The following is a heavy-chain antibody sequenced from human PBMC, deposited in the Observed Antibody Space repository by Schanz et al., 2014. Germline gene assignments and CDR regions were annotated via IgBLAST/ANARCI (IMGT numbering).Heavy chain of an antibody. D-gene: IGHD5-12*01. CDR1: GFTFSSYW. CDR3: ARDRPSGYALDF. Sequence: VQLVESGGGVVQPGGSLRLSCAASGFTFSSYWMSWVRQAPGKGLEWVAYISWSSSTIYYADSVKGRFTTSRDNAKKALYLQMNSLRAEDTAVYYCARDRPSGYALDFWGQGTLVTVSS. J-gene: IGHJ4*02. CDR2: ISWSSSTI. V-gene: IGHV3-48*04.